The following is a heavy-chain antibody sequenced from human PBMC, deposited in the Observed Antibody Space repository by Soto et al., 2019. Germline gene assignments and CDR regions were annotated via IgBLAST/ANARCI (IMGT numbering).Heavy chain of an antibody. D-gene: IGHD2-2*01. CDR1: GGSISSGGYS. CDR3: ARVPDR. CDR2: IYHSGST. J-gene: IGHJ5*02. Sequence: SETLSHTCAVSGGSISSGGYSWSWIRQPPGKGLEWIGYIYHSGSTYYNPSLKCRVTISVDRSKNQFSLKLSSVTAADTAVYYCARVPDRWGQGTLVTVSS. V-gene: IGHV4-30-2*01.